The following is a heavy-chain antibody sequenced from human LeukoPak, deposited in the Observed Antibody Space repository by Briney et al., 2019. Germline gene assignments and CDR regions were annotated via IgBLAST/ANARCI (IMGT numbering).Heavy chain of an antibody. CDR2: INPNSGGT. V-gene: IGHV1-2*02. CDR1: GYTFTGYY. J-gene: IGHJ6*02. D-gene: IGHD1-26*01. Sequence: ASVKVSSKASGYTFTGYYMHWVRQAPGQGLEWMGWINPNSGGTNYAQKFQGRVTMTRDTSISTAYMELSRLRSDDTAVYYCARGGIVGSYYYYGMDVWGQGTTVTVSS. CDR3: ARGGIVGSYYYYGMDV.